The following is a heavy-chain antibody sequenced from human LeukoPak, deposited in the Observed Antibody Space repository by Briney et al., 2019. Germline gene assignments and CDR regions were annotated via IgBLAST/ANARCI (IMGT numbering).Heavy chain of an antibody. CDR3: ARQASTYDILTGYQPGYIDY. CDR2: IYYSGST. D-gene: IGHD3-9*01. V-gene: IGHV4-31*03. Sequence: SETLSLTCTVSGGSISSGGYYWSWIRQHPGKGLEWIGYIYYSGSTYYNPSLKSRVTISVDTSKNQFSLTLSSVTAADTAVYYCARQASTYDILTGYQPGYIDYWGQGTLVTVSS. CDR1: GGSISSGGYY. J-gene: IGHJ4*02.